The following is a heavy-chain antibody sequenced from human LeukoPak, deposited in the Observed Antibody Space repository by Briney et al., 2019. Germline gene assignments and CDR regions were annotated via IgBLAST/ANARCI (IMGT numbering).Heavy chain of an antibody. D-gene: IGHD6-13*01. CDR3: ARGGYQNGCSRTPAHY. J-gene: IGHJ4*02. V-gene: IGHV4-34*01. CDR2: INHSGST. Sequence: PSETLSLTCAVYGGSFSGYYWSWIRQPPGKGLEWIGEINHSGSTNYNPSLKSRVTISVDTSKNQFSLKLSSVTAADTAVYYCARGGYQNGCSRTPAHYWGQGTLVTVSS. CDR1: GGSFSGYY.